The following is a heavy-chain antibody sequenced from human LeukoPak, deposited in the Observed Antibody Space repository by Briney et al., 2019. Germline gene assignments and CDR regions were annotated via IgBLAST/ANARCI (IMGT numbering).Heavy chain of an antibody. J-gene: IGHJ5*02. D-gene: IGHD1-26*01. CDR1: GGSISSYY. CDR2: IYTSGST. Sequence: SETLSLTCTVSGGSISSYYWSWIRQPAGKGLEWIGRIYTSGSTNYNSSLKSRVTMSVDTSKNQFSLKLSSVTAADTAVYYCARESGSYYWGWWFDPWGQGTLVTVSS. CDR3: ARESGSYYWGWWFDP. V-gene: IGHV4-4*07.